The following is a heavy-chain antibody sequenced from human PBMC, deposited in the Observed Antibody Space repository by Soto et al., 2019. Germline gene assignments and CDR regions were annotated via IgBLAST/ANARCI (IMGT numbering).Heavy chain of an antibody. CDR3: ARGRVFLRWFGHENWFDP. CDR1: GGSISSGGYS. J-gene: IGHJ5*02. V-gene: IGHV4-30-2*01. CDR2: IYHSGST. Sequence: SETLSLTCAVSGGSISSGGYSWSWIRQPPGKGLEWIGYIYHSGSTYYNPSLKSRVTISVDTSKNQFSLKLSSVTAADTAVYYCARGRVFLRWFGHENWFDPWGQGTLVTVSS. D-gene: IGHD3-10*01.